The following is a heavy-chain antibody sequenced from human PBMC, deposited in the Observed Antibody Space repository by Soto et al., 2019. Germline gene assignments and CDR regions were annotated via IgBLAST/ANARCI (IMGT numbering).Heavy chain of an antibody. CDR3: ANGPQTGYDDSGTFYSSVP. CDR2: INHSGSA. Sequence: KPSETLSLTCAVYGGSFHGYYLSWIRQPPGEGLEWVGVINHSGSANYNPTFKSRVFISVEISKNQMSLHRASVSAADRAVDYCANGPQTGYDDSGTFYSSVPWGQGTLVTVSS. V-gene: IGHV4-34*01. J-gene: IGHJ5*02. D-gene: IGHD3-10*01. CDR1: GGSFHGYY.